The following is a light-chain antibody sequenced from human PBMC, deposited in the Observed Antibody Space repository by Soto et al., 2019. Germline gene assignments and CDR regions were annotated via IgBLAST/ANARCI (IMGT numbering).Light chain of an antibody. CDR3: QQYDNLF. Sequence: DIQMTQSPSSLSASVGDRVTITCQASQDISNYLNWYQQKPGKAPKLLIYDASNLETGVPSRFSGSGSGTDFTFTISSLQPEDIATYYCQQYDNLFFGGGTKV. J-gene: IGKJ4*01. CDR1: QDISNY. CDR2: DAS. V-gene: IGKV1-33*01.